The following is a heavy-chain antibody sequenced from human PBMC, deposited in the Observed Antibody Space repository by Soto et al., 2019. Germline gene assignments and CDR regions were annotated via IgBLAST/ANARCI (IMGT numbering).Heavy chain of an antibody. Sequence: QVQLVESGGGVVQPGRSLRLSCAASGFTFSSYGMHWVRQAPGKGLEWVAVISYDGSNKYYADSVKGRFTLSRDNSKNTLYLQMNSLRAEDTAVYYCAKDTYYYDSSANSRPDYWGQGTLVTVSS. CDR1: GFTFSSYG. J-gene: IGHJ4*02. CDR3: AKDTYYYDSSANSRPDY. CDR2: ISYDGSNK. D-gene: IGHD3-22*01. V-gene: IGHV3-30*18.